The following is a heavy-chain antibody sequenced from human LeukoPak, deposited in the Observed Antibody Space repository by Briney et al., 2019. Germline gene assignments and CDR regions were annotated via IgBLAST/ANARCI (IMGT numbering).Heavy chain of an antibody. V-gene: IGHV5-51*01. J-gene: IGHJ4*02. CDR1: GYSFTSYW. CDR3: ARTQLEGSGSSDFDY. Sequence: GESLKISCKGSGYSFTSYWIGWVRQMPGKGLEWMGIIYPGDSDTRYSSSFQGQVTISADKSISTAYLQWSSLKASDTAMYYCARTQLEGSGSSDFDYWGQGTLVTVSS. D-gene: IGHD3-10*01. CDR2: IYPGDSDT.